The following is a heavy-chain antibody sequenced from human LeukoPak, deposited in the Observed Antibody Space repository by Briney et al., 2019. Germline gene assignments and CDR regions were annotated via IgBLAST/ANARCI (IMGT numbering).Heavy chain of an antibody. CDR2: ISAYNGNT. V-gene: IGHV1-18*01. CDR3: ARRTGRVAWELWPRVGCSFDY. J-gene: IGHJ4*02. Sequence: GASVKVSCKASGYTFTSYGISWVRQAPGQGLEWMGRISAYNGNTNYAQKLQGRVTMTTDTSTSTAYMELRSLRSDDTAVYYCARRTGRVAWELWPRVGCSFDYWGQGTLVTVSS. D-gene: IGHD1-26*01. CDR1: GYTFTSYG.